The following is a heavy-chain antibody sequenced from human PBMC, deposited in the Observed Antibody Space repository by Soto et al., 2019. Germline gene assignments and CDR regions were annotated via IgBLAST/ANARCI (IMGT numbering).Heavy chain of an antibody. CDR2: IYYSGST. D-gene: IGHD1-1*01. J-gene: IGHJ6*02. Sequence: QVQLLESGPGLVKPSQTLSLTCTVSGGSISSGGYYWSWIRQHPGKGLEWIGYIYYSGSTYYNPSLKSRVTLSVDTSKYQCSLKLSSVTAADTAVYYCARELPTMTYSYYGIDVWGQGTTLTGSS. CDR3: ARELPTMTYSYYGIDV. V-gene: IGHV4-31*03. CDR1: GGSISSGGYY.